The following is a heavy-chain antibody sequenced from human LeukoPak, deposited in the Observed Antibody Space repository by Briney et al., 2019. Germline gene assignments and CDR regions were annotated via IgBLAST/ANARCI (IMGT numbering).Heavy chain of an antibody. CDR3: AKDIVVVPAAMTTFEY. Sequence: PGGSLRLSCAASGFTFSSYAMSWVRQVPGKGLEWVSAISGSGGSTYYADSVKGRFTISRDNSKNTLYLQMNSLRAEDTAVYYCAKDIVVVPAAMTTFEYWGQGALVTVSS. CDR1: GFTFSSYA. V-gene: IGHV3-23*01. J-gene: IGHJ4*02. D-gene: IGHD2-2*01. CDR2: ISGSGGST.